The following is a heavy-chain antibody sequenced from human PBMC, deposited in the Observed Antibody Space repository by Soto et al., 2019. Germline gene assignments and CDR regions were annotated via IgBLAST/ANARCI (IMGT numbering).Heavy chain of an antibody. D-gene: IGHD6-13*01. CDR2: INPNSGGT. Sequence: ASVKVSCKASGYTFTGYYMHWVRQAPGQGLEWMGWINPNSGGTNYAQKFQGRVTMTRDTSISTAYMELSRLRSDDTAVYYCARGRGIADLYYYYGMDVWGQGTTVTVSS. CDR3: ARGRGIADLYYYYGMDV. V-gene: IGHV1-2*02. J-gene: IGHJ6*02. CDR1: GYTFTGYY.